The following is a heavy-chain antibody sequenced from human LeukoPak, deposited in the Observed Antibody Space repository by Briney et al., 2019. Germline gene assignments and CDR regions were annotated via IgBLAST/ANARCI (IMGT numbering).Heavy chain of an antibody. J-gene: IGHJ6*03. CDR1: AYTFTSYD. CDR2: MNPNCGNT. CDR3: ARCGVVPAGYYYYMDV. V-gene: IGHV1-8*03. Sequence: AAGNVTCKASAYTFTSYDINWVRQPNGQGLEWMGWMNPNCGNTGYAQKFQGRVTITRNTSISTAYLELSSLRSEDTAVYYCARCGVVPAGYYYYMDVWGKGTTVTVSS. D-gene: IGHD2-2*01.